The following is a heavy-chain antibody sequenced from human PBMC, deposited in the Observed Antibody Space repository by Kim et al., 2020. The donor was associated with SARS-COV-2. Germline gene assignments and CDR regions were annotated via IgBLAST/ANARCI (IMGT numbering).Heavy chain of an antibody. CDR3: AKDLRHSSSWRFDY. Sequence: GGSLRLSCAASGFTFTSYAMSWVRQAPGKGLEWVSGISGSCGSTYYADSVKGRLTFSRDNFKNTLYLQMNSLRAEDTAVYYCAKDLRHSSSWRFDYWGQG. D-gene: IGHD6-13*01. CDR1: GFTFTSYA. CDR2: ISGSCGST. V-gene: IGHV3-23*01. J-gene: IGHJ4*02.